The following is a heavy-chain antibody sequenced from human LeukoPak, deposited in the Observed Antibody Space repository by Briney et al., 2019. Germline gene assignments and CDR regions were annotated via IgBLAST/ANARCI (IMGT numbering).Heavy chain of an antibody. J-gene: IGHJ4*02. D-gene: IGHD2-2*01. Sequence: SETLSLTCTVSGASMSSYYWSWIRQPPGKGLEWIGYIYYSGSTNYNPSLKSRVTISVDTSKNQFSLKLSSVTAADTAVYYCARHSSWGLWIDYWGQGTLVTVSS. CDR1: GASMSSYY. CDR3: ARHSSWGLWIDY. V-gene: IGHV4-59*01. CDR2: IYYSGST.